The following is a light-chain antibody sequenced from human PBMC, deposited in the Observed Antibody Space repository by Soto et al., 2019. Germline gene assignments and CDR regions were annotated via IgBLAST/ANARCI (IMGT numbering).Light chain of an antibody. CDR3: CAYAGNTIFYV. Sequence: QSVLTQPASVSGSPGQSITISCTGTSSDVGSYDLVSWYQQYPGKAPKLLIFEVTKRPSGVSDRFSGSKSGNTASLTISGLLAEDEAVYYCCAYAGNTIFYVFGTGTKATVL. V-gene: IGLV2-23*02. J-gene: IGLJ1*01. CDR2: EVT. CDR1: SSDVGSYDL.